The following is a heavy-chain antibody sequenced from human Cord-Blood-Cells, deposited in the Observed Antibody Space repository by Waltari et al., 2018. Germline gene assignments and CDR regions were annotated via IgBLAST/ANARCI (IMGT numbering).Heavy chain of an antibody. Sequence: EVQLVESGGGLVQPGGSLRLSCAASGFTFSSYWMHWVRQAPGKGLVWVSSINRDWSSTSYADSVKVRFTISRDNAKNTLYLQMNSLRAEDTAVYYCARDLAAVAGRDYWGQGTLVTVSS. CDR1: GFTFSSYW. V-gene: IGHV3-74*01. CDR3: ARDLAAVAGRDY. J-gene: IGHJ4*02. CDR2: INRDWSST. D-gene: IGHD6-19*01.